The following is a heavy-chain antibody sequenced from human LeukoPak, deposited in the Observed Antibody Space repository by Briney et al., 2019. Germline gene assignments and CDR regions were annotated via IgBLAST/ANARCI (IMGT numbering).Heavy chain of an antibody. D-gene: IGHD2-2*01. CDR3: ARQVWGMVPPAI. CDR1: GGSISSSGYY. J-gene: IGHJ4*02. V-gene: IGHV4-39*01. Sequence: PSETLSLTCTVSGGSISSSGYYWGWIRQPPGKGLEWIASLYHSGSTYYNPSLKSRVTVTVDTSSNQLSLELSSVTAADTAVYYCARQVWGMVPPAIWGQGILVTVSS. CDR2: LYHSGST.